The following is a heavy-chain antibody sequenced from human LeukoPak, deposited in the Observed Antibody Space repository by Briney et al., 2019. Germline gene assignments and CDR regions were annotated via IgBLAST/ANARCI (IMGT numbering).Heavy chain of an antibody. D-gene: IGHD1-26*01. Sequence: GGSLRLSCAASGFTFSSYAMHWVRQAPGKGLEWVAVISYDGSNKYYADSVKGRFTISRDNSKNTLYLQMNSLRAEDTAVYYCARVVGATAQLWDYWGQGTLVTVSS. V-gene: IGHV3-30-3*01. CDR1: GFTFSSYA. CDR3: ARVVGATAQLWDY. CDR2: ISYDGSNK. J-gene: IGHJ4*02.